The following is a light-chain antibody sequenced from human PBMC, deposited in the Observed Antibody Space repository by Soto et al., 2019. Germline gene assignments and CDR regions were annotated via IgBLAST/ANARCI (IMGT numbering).Light chain of an antibody. CDR1: QSVSSN. J-gene: IGKJ2*01. V-gene: IGKV3-15*01. CDR2: GAS. Sequence: ILMTQSPATLSVSPGERATLSCRASQSVSSNLAWYQQKPGQPPRLLIYGASTRATGIPARFSGSGSGTKFTLTISSLQSEDLAVYYCQQYNKWPEYTFGQGTKLEIK. CDR3: QQYNKWPEYT.